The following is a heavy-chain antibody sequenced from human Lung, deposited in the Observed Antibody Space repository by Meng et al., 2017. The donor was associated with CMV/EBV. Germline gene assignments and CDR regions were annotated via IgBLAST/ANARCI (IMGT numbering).Heavy chain of an antibody. CDR3: ARDPSASVWSGYHEY. CDR2: INPYSGDT. Sequence: ASVXSWXXASVYTFTDFYIHWVRLAPGQGLEWMGRINPYSGDTHFAQNFQGRVTMTRDTSISTAYMELTSLKSDDTAIYYCARDPSASVWSGYHEYWGQGXLVTVSS. V-gene: IGHV1-2*02. J-gene: IGHJ4*02. CDR1: VYTFTDFY. D-gene: IGHD3-3*01.